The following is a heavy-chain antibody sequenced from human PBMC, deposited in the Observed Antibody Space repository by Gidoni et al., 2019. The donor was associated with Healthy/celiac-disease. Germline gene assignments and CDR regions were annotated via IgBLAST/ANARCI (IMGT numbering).Heavy chain of an antibody. CDR2: IKSKTDGGTT. Sequence: EVQLVESGGGLVKPGGSLRLSCAASGFPFRNAWMSWVRQAPGKGLEWVGRIKSKTDGGTTDYAAPVKGRFTISRDDSKNTLYLQMNSLKTEDTAVYYCRTTVTTYYGWFDPWGQGTLVTVSS. V-gene: IGHV3-15*01. CDR3: RTTVTTYYGWFDP. D-gene: IGHD4-17*01. J-gene: IGHJ5*02. CDR1: GFPFRNAW.